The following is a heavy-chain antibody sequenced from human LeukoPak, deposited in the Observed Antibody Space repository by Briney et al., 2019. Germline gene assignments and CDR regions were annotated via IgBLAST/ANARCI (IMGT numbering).Heavy chain of an antibody. J-gene: IGHJ4*02. D-gene: IGHD3-22*01. CDR2: ISAYNGNT. CDR3: ARSGKSSGYYPQGY. V-gene: IGHV1-18*01. CDR1: GYTFTSYG. Sequence: GASVKVSCKASGYTFTSYGISWVRQAPGQGLEWMGWISAYNGNTNYAQKLQGRVTMTTDTSTSTAYMELTSLRSDDTGVYYCARSGKSSGYYPQGYWGQGTLVTVSS.